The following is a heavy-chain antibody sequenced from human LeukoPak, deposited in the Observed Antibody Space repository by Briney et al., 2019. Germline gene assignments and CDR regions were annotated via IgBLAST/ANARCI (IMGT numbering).Heavy chain of an antibody. CDR3: TRALDYSIDV. CDR2: VGKDGSRI. CDR1: GFTFSDYW. J-gene: IGHJ6*04. V-gene: IGHV3-74*01. Sequence: GGSLRLSCAASGFTFSDYWVHWVRQAPGKGLVCVSVVGKDGSRILYADSVKGRFTVSRDKAKNMVYLQMNSLGVEDTGVYYCTRALDYSIDVGGEGTTVTVSS.